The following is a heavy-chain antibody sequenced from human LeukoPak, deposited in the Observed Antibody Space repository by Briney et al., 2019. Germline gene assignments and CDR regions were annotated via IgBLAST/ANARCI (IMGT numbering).Heavy chain of an antibody. CDR2: IWYDGSNK. J-gene: IGHJ4*02. V-gene: IGHV3-33*06. CDR3: AKAAQYYYDSSGYCFDY. Sequence: GGSLRLSCAASGITFSSYGMHWVRQAPGKGLEWVAVIWYDGSNKYYADSVKGRFTISRDNSKNTLYLQMNSLRAEDTAVYYCAKAAQYYYDSSGYCFDYWGQGTLVTVSS. D-gene: IGHD3-22*01. CDR1: GITFSSYG.